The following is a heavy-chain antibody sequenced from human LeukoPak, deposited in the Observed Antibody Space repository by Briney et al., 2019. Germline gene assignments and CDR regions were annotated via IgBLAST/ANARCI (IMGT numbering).Heavy chain of an antibody. Sequence: PGGSLRLSCAASGFTFSNYWMHWVRQAPGKGLVWVSRINSDGSSTSYADSVKGRFTISRDNAKNTLYLQMNSLRAEDTAVYYCAREGYYDSTFDYWGQGTLVTVSS. V-gene: IGHV3-74*01. CDR3: AREGYYDSTFDY. J-gene: IGHJ4*02. D-gene: IGHD3-22*01. CDR2: INSDGSST. CDR1: GFTFSNYW.